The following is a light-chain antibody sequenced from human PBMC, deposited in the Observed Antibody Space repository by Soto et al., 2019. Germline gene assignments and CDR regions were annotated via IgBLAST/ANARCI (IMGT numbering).Light chain of an antibody. CDR1: QSVSSN. V-gene: IGKV3-15*01. Sequence: EIVMTQSPATLSVSPGERATLSCRANQSVSSNFAWYQQQPGQAPRLLISGACTRATGLPDRFSGSGSGTEFPLTISSLQSEDFAVYYCQQYNQWPHTFGGGTKVDIK. CDR2: GAC. CDR3: QQYNQWPHT. J-gene: IGKJ4*01.